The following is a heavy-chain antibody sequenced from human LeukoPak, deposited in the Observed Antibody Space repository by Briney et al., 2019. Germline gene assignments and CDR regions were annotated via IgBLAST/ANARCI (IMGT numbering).Heavy chain of an antibody. D-gene: IGHD6-13*01. CDR1: GFTFSSYA. Sequence: GGSLRLSCAASGFTFSSYAMHWVRQAPGKGLEWVALISYDGSINDYADSVKGRFTISRDNSKNPLYLQMNSLRADDTAMYYCARGSYSSSWKTFDYWGQGTLVTVSS. J-gene: IGHJ4*02. CDR3: ARGSYSSSWKTFDY. V-gene: IGHV3-30*04. CDR2: ISYDGSIN.